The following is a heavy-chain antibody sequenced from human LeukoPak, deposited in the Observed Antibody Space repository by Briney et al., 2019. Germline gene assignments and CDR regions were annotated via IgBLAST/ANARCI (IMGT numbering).Heavy chain of an antibody. Sequence: PGGSLRLSCAASGLTFSDHAMTWVRQAPGKGPECVSSINAGFTDYINSVKGRFTISIDKAKNTLYLQMDSLRAADTAVYYCVGGVNLAFDSWGPGPRVTVS. CDR2: INAGFT. CDR1: GLTFSDHA. D-gene: IGHD3-10*01. CDR3: VGGVNLAFDS. V-gene: IGHV3-20*04. J-gene: IGHJ4*02.